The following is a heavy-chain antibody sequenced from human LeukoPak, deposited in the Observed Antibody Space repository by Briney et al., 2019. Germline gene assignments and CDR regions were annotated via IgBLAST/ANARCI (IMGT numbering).Heavy chain of an antibody. CDR1: GFTVSSNY. V-gene: IGHV3-66*01. D-gene: IGHD6-19*01. Sequence: GGSLRLSCAASGFTVSSNYMSWVRQAPGKGLEWVSVIYSGGSTFYADSVKGRFTISRDNSKNTLYLQMNSLRAEDTAVYYCARDSRVAVAGELADNYYGMDVWGQGTTVTVSS. J-gene: IGHJ6*02. CDR3: ARDSRVAVAGELADNYYGMDV. CDR2: IYSGGST.